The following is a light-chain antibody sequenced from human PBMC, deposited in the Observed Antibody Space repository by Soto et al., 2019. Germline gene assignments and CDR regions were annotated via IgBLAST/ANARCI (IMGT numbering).Light chain of an antibody. CDR2: AAS. J-gene: IGKJ1*01. CDR1: QSVSSH. Sequence: DIQMTQSPSSLSASVEDRVIITCRASQSVSSHLNWYQQKPGKAPKLLIFAASSLQSGVPSRFSGSGSGPDFTLTISSLQPEDFATYYCQQNYNSPPTFGQGTKVDIK. V-gene: IGKV1-39*01. CDR3: QQNYNSPPT.